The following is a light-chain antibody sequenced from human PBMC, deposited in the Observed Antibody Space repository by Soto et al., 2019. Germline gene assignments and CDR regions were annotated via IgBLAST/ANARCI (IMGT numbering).Light chain of an antibody. Sequence: EIVLTQSPGTLSLSPGERATLSCRASQSVSSSYLAWYQPKPGQAPRLLIYGAFSRAAGIPDRFSGSGSGSVFTLSISRLEPEDFEVYYGQLYGSSRGRTFGRRNKVESK. CDR2: GAF. CDR1: QSVSSSY. CDR3: QLYGSSRGRT. J-gene: IGKJ4*01. V-gene: IGKV3-20*01.